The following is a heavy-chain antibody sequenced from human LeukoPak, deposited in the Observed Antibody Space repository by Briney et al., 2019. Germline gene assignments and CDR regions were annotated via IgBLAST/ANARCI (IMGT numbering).Heavy chain of an antibody. J-gene: IGHJ4*02. CDR3: ARLSRWLSSYYFDY. CDR1: GGSISSSSYY. V-gene: IGHV4-39*01. CDR2: IYYSGST. Sequence: SETLSLTCTVSGGSISSSSYYCGWIRQPPGKGLEWIGSIYYSGSTYYNPSLKSRVTISVDTSKNQFSLKLSSVTAADTAVYYCARLSRWLSSYYFDYWGQGTLVTVSS. D-gene: IGHD6-19*01.